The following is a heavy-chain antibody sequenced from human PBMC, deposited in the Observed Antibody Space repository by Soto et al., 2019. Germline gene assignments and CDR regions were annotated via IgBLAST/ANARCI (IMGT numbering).Heavy chain of an antibody. V-gene: IGHV1-46*01. D-gene: IGHD4-4*01. CDR3: ARFKANTYSNYAFDY. J-gene: IGHJ4*02. Sequence: GASLKVSCKASGYTFTSYYMHWVRQAPGQGLEWMGIINPSGGSTSYAQKFQGRVTMTRDTSTSTVYMELSSLRSEDTAVYYCARFKANTYSNYAFDYWGQGXLVTVYS. CDR2: INPSGGST. CDR1: GYTFTSYY.